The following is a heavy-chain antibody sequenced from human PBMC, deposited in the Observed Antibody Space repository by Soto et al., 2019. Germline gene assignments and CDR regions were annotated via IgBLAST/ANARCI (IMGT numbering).Heavy chain of an antibody. D-gene: IGHD1-26*01. CDR3: ARVAELTRFDP. CDR1: GGCISSGGYS. J-gene: IGHJ5*02. CDR2: IYHSGST. V-gene: IGHV4-30-2*01. Sequence: TLSLTCAGSGGCISSGGYSWSWIRQPPGKGLEWIGYIYHSGSTYYNPSLKSRVTISVDRSKKQFSMKLSSVTAADTAVYYCARVAELTRFDPWGQGTLVTVSS.